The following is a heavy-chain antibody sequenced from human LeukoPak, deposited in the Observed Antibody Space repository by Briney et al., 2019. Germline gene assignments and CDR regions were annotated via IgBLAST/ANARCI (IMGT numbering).Heavy chain of an antibody. J-gene: IGHJ4*02. CDR1: GGSISSSSYY. CDR3: ATLGYSSSWPNDY. CDR2: IYYSGST. Sequence: SETRSLTCTVSGGSISSSSYYWGWIRQPPGKGLEWIGSIYYSGSTYYNPSLKSRVTISVDTPKNQFSLKLSSVTAADTAVYYCATLGYSSSWPNDYWGQGTLVTVSS. D-gene: IGHD6-13*01. V-gene: IGHV4-39*07.